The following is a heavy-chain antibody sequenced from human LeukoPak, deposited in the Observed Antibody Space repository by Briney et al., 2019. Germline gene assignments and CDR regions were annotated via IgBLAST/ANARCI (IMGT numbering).Heavy chain of an antibody. V-gene: IGHV3-7*01. Sequence: GGSLRLSCAASGFTFSSYSMNWVRQAPGKGLEWVANVKPDESEKYYGDSVKGRFTVSRDNAKNSLYLQMNSLRVEDTGVYYCARARGYCSGGSCFPSDYWGQGTLVTVAS. CDR2: VKPDESEK. D-gene: IGHD2-15*01. CDR3: ARARGYCSGGSCFPSDY. CDR1: GFTFSSYS. J-gene: IGHJ4*02.